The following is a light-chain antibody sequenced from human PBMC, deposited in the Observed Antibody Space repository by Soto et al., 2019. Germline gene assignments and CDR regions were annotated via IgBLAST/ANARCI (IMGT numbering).Light chain of an antibody. CDR1: SSDVGAYDY. J-gene: IGLJ3*02. V-gene: IGLV2-8*01. Sequence: QSVLTQPPSASGSLGQSVTIPCTGTSSDVGAYDYVSWYQQHPGKAPKLVIYGVTERPSGVPDRFSGSKSGNTASLTVSGLQSEDEADYYCSSYAGSSTWVFGGGTELTVL. CDR2: GVT. CDR3: SSYAGSSTWV.